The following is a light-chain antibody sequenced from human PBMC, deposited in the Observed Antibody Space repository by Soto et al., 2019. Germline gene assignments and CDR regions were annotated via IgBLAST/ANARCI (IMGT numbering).Light chain of an antibody. J-gene: IGLJ1*01. CDR3: NSYTTSSTYV. Sequence: QSALTQPASVSGSPGQSITISCTGTSSDVGSYNRVSWYRQPPGTAPKLMIYEVSNRPSGVSIRFSGSKSGNTASLTISGLQAEDEADYFCNSYTTSSTYVFGTGTKVTVL. V-gene: IGLV2-14*01. CDR2: EVS. CDR1: SSDVGSYNR.